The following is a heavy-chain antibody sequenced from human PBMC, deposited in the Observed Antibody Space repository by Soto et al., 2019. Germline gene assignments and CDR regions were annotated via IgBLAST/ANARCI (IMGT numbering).Heavy chain of an antibody. D-gene: IGHD3-22*01. V-gene: IGHV3-33*01. Sequence: GGSMILSCAASGFTFSSYGMHWVRQATGKGLERVAVIWYDGSNKYYADSVKGRFTISRDNSKNTLYLQMNSLRAEDTAVYYCAREGDSRTLRYYFDYWGQGTLVTVS. CDR2: IWYDGSNK. J-gene: IGHJ4*02. CDR1: GFTFSSYG. CDR3: AREGDSRTLRYYFDY.